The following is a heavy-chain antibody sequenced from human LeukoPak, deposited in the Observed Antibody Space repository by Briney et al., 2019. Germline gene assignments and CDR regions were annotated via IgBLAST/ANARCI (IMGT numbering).Heavy chain of an antibody. D-gene: IGHD3-22*01. V-gene: IGHV3-48*03. CDR2: INSRGSTT. CDR3: AREDDYDSSGYPD. J-gene: IGHJ4*02. CDR1: GFTFSSYE. Sequence: GGSLRLSCAASGFTFSSYEMNRVRQAPGKGLEWVSYINSRGSTTYYADSVKGRFTISRDNAKNSLFLQMNSLRDEDTAVYYCAREDDYDSSGYPDWGQGTLVTVSS.